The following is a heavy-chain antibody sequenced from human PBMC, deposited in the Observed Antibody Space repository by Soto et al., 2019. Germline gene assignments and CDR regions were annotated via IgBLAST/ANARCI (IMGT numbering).Heavy chain of an antibody. Sequence: QVQLVQSGAEVKKPGASVKVSGKVSGNTPTDFSIHWVQQPPGKGLGWMGGFDPEDGEKIYAQSFQGRVTITEDTSTDTAYMELSSLRSADTAVYDCATDAPRYSNDPHYYYGMDVWGQVTTVTVSS. CDR3: ATDAPRYSNDPHYYYGMDV. CDR2: FDPEDGEK. J-gene: IGHJ6*02. D-gene: IGHD4-4*01. CDR1: GNTPTDFS. V-gene: IGHV1-24*01.